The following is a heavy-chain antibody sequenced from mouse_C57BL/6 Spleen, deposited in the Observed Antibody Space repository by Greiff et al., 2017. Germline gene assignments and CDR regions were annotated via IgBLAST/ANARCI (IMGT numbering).Heavy chain of an antibody. J-gene: IGHJ1*03. Sequence: VQLKQSGPGLVHPSQSLSLTCSVTGYSITSGYYWTWIRQFPGNKLEWMGYISYDGSNNYNPSLKNRISITRDTAKNQFFLKLNSVTTEDTATYYDARALKGDLYFDVWGTGTTVTVSS. CDR1: GYSITSGYY. CDR3: ARALKGDLYFDV. V-gene: IGHV3-6*01. CDR2: ISYDGSN.